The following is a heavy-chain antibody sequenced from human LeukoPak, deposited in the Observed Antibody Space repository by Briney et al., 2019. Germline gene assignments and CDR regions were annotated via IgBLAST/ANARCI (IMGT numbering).Heavy chain of an antibody. V-gene: IGHV3-23*01. CDR2: ISGSGGST. CDR3: AKDLEHRRWSGGGNAFDI. Sequence: PGGSLRLSCAASGFTFSSYAMSWVRQAPGKGLEWVSAISGSGGSTYYADSVKGRFTISRDNSKNTLYLQMSSLRAEDTAVYYCAKDLEHRRWSGGGNAFDIWGQGTMVTVSS. J-gene: IGHJ3*02. D-gene: IGHD3-10*01. CDR1: GFTFSSYA.